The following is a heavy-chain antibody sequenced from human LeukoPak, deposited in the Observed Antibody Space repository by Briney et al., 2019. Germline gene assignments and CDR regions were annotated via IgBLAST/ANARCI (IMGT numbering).Heavy chain of an antibody. Sequence: PSETLSLTCTASGGSISSGGYYWSWIRQHPGKGLEWIGYIYYSGSTNYNPSLKSRVTISVDTSKNQFSLKLSSVTAADTAVYYCARGEREVNWFDPWGQGTLVTVSS. CDR3: ARGEREVNWFDP. D-gene: IGHD1-26*01. V-gene: IGHV4-31*03. J-gene: IGHJ5*02. CDR2: IYYSGST. CDR1: GGSISSGGYY.